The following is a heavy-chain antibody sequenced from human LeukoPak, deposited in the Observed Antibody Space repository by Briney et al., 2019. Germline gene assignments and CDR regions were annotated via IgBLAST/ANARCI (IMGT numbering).Heavy chain of an antibody. V-gene: IGHV3-49*04. D-gene: IGHD4-17*01. CDR3: SRDLGTTETGDDY. CDR2: IRSRTKGGTT. CDR1: GFTFGDYP. J-gene: IGHJ4*02. Sequence: GGSLRLSCTPSGFTFGDYPMNWVRQGPGKGLEWVGIIRSRTKGGTTDYAASVKGRFTISRDDSKGTAYLQMDSLKTEDTAVYYCSRDLGTTETGDDYWGQGTLVTVSS.